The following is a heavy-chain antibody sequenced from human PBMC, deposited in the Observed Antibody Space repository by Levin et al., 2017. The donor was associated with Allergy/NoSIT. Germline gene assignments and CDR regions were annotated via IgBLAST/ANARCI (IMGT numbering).Heavy chain of an antibody. CDR3: ARVAARTFDY. CDR1: GGSISSYY. V-gene: IGHV4-59*01. J-gene: IGHJ4*02. Sequence: PSETLSLTCTVSGGSISSYYWSWIRQPPGKGLEWIGYIYYSGSTNYNPSLKSRVTISVDTSKNQFSLKLSSVTAADTAVYYCARVAARTFDYWGQGTLVTVSS. D-gene: IGHD6-6*01. CDR2: IYYSGST.